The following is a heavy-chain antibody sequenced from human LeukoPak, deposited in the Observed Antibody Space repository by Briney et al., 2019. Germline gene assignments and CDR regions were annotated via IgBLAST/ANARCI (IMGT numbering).Heavy chain of an antibody. CDR2: NCDSGRTI. V-gene: IGHV3-11*01. Sequence: GGSLRLSCAASGFTFSEYYVSWIRQAQGKGLEWVAYNCDSGRTIYYADSVKGRFTISRDNAKNSVYLQMNNLGAEDTAVYYCARDRLGDYDHSGYYDKWGQGTLVTVSS. CDR1: GFTFSEYY. CDR3: ARDRLGDYDHSGYYDK. J-gene: IGHJ4*02. D-gene: IGHD3-22*01.